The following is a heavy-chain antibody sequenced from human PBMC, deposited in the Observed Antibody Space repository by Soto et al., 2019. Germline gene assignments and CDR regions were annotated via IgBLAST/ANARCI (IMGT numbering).Heavy chain of an antibody. D-gene: IGHD2-2*02. Sequence: ASVKVSCKASGYTFTGYYMHWVRQAPGQGLEWMGWINPNSGGTNYAQKLQGWVTMTRDTSISTADMELSRLRSDDTAVYYCARADIVVVPAAIRPFYYYYGMDVWGQGTTVTVSS. CDR1: GYTFTGYY. J-gene: IGHJ6*02. V-gene: IGHV1-2*04. CDR2: INPNSGGT. CDR3: ARADIVVVPAAIRPFYYYYGMDV.